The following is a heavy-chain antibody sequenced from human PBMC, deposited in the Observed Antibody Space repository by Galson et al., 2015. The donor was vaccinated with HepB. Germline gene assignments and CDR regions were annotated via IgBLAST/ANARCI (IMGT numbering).Heavy chain of an antibody. D-gene: IGHD1-26*01. CDR3: AKDGQSQWELNYYYAGMDV. V-gene: IGHV3-30*18. CDR2: ISYDGSNK. J-gene: IGHJ6*02. CDR1: GFTFSSYG. Sequence: SLRLSCAASGFTFSSYGMHWVRQAPGKGLEWVAVISYDGSNKYYADSVKGRFTISRDNSKNTLYLQMNSLRAEDTAVYYCAKDGQSQWELNYYYAGMDVWGQGTTVTVSS.